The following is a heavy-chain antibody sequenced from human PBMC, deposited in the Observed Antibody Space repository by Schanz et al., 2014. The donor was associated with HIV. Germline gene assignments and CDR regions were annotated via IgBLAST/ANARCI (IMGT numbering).Heavy chain of an antibody. CDR1: GGSISGHY. V-gene: IGHV4-59*10. CDR2: IGSS. Sequence: QVQLQQWGAGLLKPSETLSLSCAVSGGSISGHYWSWIRQPAGKGLEWIGRIGSSDYNPSLKSRVPMSVDTAKNQTSLEMKPVTAADTAVYFCARQIANRRVNGDYWFDSWGQGTLVTVSS. CDR3: ARQIANRRVNGDYWFDS. J-gene: IGHJ5*01. D-gene: IGHD4-17*01.